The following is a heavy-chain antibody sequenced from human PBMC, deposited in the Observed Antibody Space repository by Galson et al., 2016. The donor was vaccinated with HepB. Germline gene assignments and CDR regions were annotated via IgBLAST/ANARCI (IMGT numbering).Heavy chain of an antibody. CDR1: GGTFSSYA. J-gene: IGHJ6*02. V-gene: IGHV1-69*04. CDR2: IIPILGIA. Sequence: SVKVSCKASGGTFSSYAISWVRQAPGQGLEWMGRIIPILGIANYAQKFQGRVTITADKSTSTAYMELSSLRSEDTAVYYYARATRTYYDFWSGYLGYYYGMDVWGHGTTVTVSS. D-gene: IGHD3-3*01. CDR3: ARATRTYYDFWSGYLGYYYGMDV.